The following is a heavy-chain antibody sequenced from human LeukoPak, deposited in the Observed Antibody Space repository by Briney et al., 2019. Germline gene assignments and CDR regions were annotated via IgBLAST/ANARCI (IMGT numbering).Heavy chain of an antibody. Sequence: SETLSLTCAVSGGSISNITNSNWWSWVRQPPGKGLEWIGSIYHSGSTYYNPSLKSRVTISVDTSKNQFSLKLSSVTAADTAVYYCARLGGGIAAAGTSDYWGQGTLVTVSS. CDR3: ARLGGGIAAAGTSDY. CDR1: GGSISNITNSNW. J-gene: IGHJ4*02. V-gene: IGHV4-39*07. D-gene: IGHD6-13*01. CDR2: IYHSGST.